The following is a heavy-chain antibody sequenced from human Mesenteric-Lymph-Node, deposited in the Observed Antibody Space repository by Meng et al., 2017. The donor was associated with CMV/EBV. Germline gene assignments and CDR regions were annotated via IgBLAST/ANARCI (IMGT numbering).Heavy chain of an antibody. CDR1: GFTFGAYA. V-gene: IGHV3-49*04. CDR2: IRSKAYGGTT. J-gene: IGHJ6*02. D-gene: IGHD3-22*01. Sequence: GGSLRLSCTASGFTFGAYAMSWVRQAPGKGLEWVGFIRSKAYGGTTEYAASVKGRFTISRDDSKSIAYLQMNSLKTEDTAVYYCTRLLSLTPMIVVVTESYGMDVWGQGTTVTVSS. CDR3: TRLLSLTPMIVVVTESYGMDV.